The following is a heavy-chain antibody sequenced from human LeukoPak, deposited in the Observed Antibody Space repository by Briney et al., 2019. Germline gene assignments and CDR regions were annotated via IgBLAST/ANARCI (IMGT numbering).Heavy chain of an antibody. V-gene: IGHV4-59*01. CDR2: IYYSGST. CDR3: ARSGGWYSSGWYLGY. D-gene: IGHD6-19*01. Sequence: SETLSLTCTVSGGSISSYYWSWIRQPPGKGLEWIGYIYYSGSTNYNPSLKSRVTISVDTSKNQFSLKLSSVTAADTAVYYCARSGGWYSSGWYLGYWGQGTLVTVSS. CDR1: GGSISSYY. J-gene: IGHJ4*02.